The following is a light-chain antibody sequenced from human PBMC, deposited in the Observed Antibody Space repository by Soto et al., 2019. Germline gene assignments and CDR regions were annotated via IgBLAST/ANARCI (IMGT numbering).Light chain of an antibody. CDR1: KSNIGGTNY. CDR2: SNN. CDR3: ASWDDRLGAVI. J-gene: IGLJ2*01. Sequence: QSVLTQAPSATGTPGQRVFISCSGSKSNIGGTNYAYWYQQLPGAAPKLLMHSNNLRPSGVPERIFGSKSGTSASLAISGLRSEDEADSYWASWDDRLGAVIFGGGTKVTVL. V-gene: IGLV1-47*02.